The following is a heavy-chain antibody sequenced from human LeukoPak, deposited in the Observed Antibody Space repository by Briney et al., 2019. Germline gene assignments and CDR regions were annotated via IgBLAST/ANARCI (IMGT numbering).Heavy chain of an antibody. J-gene: IGHJ5*02. CDR2: FDPEDGET. Sequence: GASVKVSCKVSGYTLTDVLMHWVRQAPGKGGEWVGGFDPEDGETIYAQKFQGRVTMTEDTSTDTAYMELSSLRSEDTAVYYCATAFRYYYGSGTSKFDPWGQGTLVTVSS. D-gene: IGHD3-10*01. CDR1: GYTLTDVL. CDR3: ATAFRYYYGSGTSKFDP. V-gene: IGHV1-24*01.